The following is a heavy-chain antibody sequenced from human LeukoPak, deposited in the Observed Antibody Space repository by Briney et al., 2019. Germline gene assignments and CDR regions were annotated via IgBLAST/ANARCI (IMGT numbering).Heavy chain of an antibody. CDR1: GFSFDDYA. J-gene: IGHJ4*02. Sequence: PGGSLRLSFAAAGFSFDDYAMHWVRHAPGKGLEWVSGITWNSGSTGYADSVKGRFTISRDNAKNSLFVQMNSLRAEDTALYYCAKDACSGTSCSFDYWGQGTLVTVSS. V-gene: IGHV3-9*01. CDR3: AKDACSGTSCSFDY. D-gene: IGHD2-2*01. CDR2: ITWNSGST.